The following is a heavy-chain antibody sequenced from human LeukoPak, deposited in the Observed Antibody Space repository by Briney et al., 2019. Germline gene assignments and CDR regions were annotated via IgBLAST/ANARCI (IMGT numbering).Heavy chain of an antibody. D-gene: IGHD2-15*01. CDR3: ARLPGYCSGGSCWNFDY. CDR1: GYSFTSYW. Sequence: GESLKISCKGSGYSFTSYWITWVRQMRGKGLGWMGRIDPSDSYTNYSPSFQGHVTISADKSISTAYLQWSSLKASDTAMYYCARLPGYCSGGSCWNFDYWGQGTLVTVSS. V-gene: IGHV5-10-1*01. J-gene: IGHJ4*02. CDR2: IDPSDSYT.